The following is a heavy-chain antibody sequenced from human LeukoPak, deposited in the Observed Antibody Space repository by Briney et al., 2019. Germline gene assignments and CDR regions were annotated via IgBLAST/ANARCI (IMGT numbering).Heavy chain of an antibody. CDR1: GFIFSTYW. J-gene: IGHJ3*01. V-gene: IGHV3-7*05. CDR3: VRGFDGYFGFDL. D-gene: IGHD5-24*01. Sequence: GGSLRLSCAASGFIFSTYWMSWVRLAPGKGLEWVANIKQDGSETFYVDSVKGRFTISRDNGKNSMFVQMDSLRAEDTAVYYCVRGFDGYFGFDLWGQGTMVTVSS. CDR2: IKQDGSET.